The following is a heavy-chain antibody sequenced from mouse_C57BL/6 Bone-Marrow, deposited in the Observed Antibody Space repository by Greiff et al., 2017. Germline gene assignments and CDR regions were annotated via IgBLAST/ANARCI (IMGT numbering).Heavy chain of an antibody. Sequence: QVQLQQSGAELMKPGASVKLSCKATGYTFTGYWIEWVKQRPGNGLEWIGEILPGSGSNNYNEKFKGKATFTVDTSSTTAYMQLSSLTTNDSAIYYFARLPTVVATEYFDVWGTGTTVTVSS. CDR1: GYTFTGYW. CDR2: ILPGSGSN. CDR3: ARLPTVVATEYFDV. V-gene: IGHV1-9*01. D-gene: IGHD1-1*01. J-gene: IGHJ1*03.